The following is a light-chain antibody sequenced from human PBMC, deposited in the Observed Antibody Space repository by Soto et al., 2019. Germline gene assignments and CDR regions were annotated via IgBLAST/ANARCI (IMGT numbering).Light chain of an antibody. V-gene: IGKV3-11*01. CDR3: LQRSIGFT. Sequence: EVVLTQSPATLSLSPGERATLSCRASQGVGSNLAWYQQKPGRAPRLLIYDASNRAPGIPARFSGSGSGTDFTLTISSLEPEDFAVYHCLQRSIGFTFGPGTKVDI. CDR2: DAS. CDR1: QGVGSN. J-gene: IGKJ3*01.